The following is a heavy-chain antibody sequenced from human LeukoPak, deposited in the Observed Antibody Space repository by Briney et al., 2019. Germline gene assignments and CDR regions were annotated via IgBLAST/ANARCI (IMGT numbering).Heavy chain of an antibody. CDR2: IYHSGST. Sequence: PSETLSLTCTVSGYSISSGYYWGWIRQPPGKGLEWIGSIYHSGSTYYNPSLRSRVTISVDTSKNQFSLKLSSVTAADTAVYYCARDYGDTMVRGVDWFDPWGQGTLVTVSS. J-gene: IGHJ5*02. CDR1: GYSISSGYY. V-gene: IGHV4-38-2*02. D-gene: IGHD3-10*01. CDR3: ARDYGDTMVRGVDWFDP.